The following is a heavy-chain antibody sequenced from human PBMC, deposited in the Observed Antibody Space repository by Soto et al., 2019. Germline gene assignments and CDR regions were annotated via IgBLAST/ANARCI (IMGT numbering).Heavy chain of an antibody. CDR1: GFSFSNAW. V-gene: IGHV3-15*07. CDR3: TTGSVEGV. Sequence: EVQLVESGGGLVKPGGSLRLSCAASGFSFSNAWMNWVRQAPGKGLEWVGRIKRKIDGEATDYAGPVKGRFTVFRDDSKSELYLQMNSLKGDDTAVYYCTTGSVEGVWGQGTTVTVS. CDR2: IKRKIDGEAT. J-gene: IGHJ6*02. D-gene: IGHD2-15*01.